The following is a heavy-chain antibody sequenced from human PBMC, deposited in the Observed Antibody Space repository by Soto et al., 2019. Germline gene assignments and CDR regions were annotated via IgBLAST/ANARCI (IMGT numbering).Heavy chain of an antibody. D-gene: IGHD3-10*01. Sequence: LRLSCAASGFTFGHSAMSWVRQAPGKGLEWVAAISGTGGAAYYADSVKGRFTISRDNSRNTLFLQMNSPRVDDTAIYHCAKPEEVVRGFDFWGLGTLV. J-gene: IGHJ4*02. CDR2: ISGTGGAA. V-gene: IGHV3-23*01. CDR3: AKPEEVVRGFDF. CDR1: GFTFGHSA.